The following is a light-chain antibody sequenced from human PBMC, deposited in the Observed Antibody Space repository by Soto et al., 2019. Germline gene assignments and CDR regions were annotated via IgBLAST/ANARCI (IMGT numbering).Light chain of an antibody. J-gene: IGKJ3*01. CDR1: QDVSTW. CDR2: TAS. Sequence: DIRMTQSPSSVSASVGDRVTITCRASQDVSTWLGWYQQKPGKAPKLLIYTASNVQSGVPSRFSGSGSGTEFTLTIRSLQPEDFATYYCQQGSAFPFTFGPGTTVDVK. CDR3: QQGSAFPFT. V-gene: IGKV1-12*02.